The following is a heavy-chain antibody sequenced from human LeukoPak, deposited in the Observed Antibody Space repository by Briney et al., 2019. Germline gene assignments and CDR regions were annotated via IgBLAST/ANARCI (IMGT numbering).Heavy chain of an antibody. CDR2: IYYSGST. Sequence: SETLSLTCTVSGGSISSYYWSWLRQPPGKGLEWIGYIYYSGSTNYNPSLKSRVTISVDTSKNQFSLKLSSVTAADTAVYYCARASGHTILGVVTPWYFDYWGQGTLVTVSS. CDR1: GGSISSYY. CDR3: ARASGHTILGVVTPWYFDY. J-gene: IGHJ4*02. V-gene: IGHV4-59*01. D-gene: IGHD3-3*01.